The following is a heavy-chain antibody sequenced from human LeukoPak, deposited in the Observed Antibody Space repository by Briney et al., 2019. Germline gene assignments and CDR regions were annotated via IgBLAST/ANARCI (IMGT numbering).Heavy chain of an antibody. V-gene: IGHV1-69-2*01. CDR1: GYTFTDYY. Sequence: ASVKISCKVSGYTFTDYYMHWVQQAPGKGLEWMGLVDPEDGETIYAEKFQGRVTITADTSTDTAYMELSSLRSEDTAAYYCATDGGSGSYDYWGQGTLVTVSS. J-gene: IGHJ4*02. CDR3: ATDGGSGSYDY. CDR2: VDPEDGET. D-gene: IGHD3-10*01.